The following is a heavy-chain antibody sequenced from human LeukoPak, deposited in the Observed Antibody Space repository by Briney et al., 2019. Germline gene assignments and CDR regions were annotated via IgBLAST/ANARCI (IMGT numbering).Heavy chain of an antibody. Sequence: EASVKVSCKASGYTFTSYGISWVRQAPGQGLEWMGWISAYNGNTNYAQKLQGRVTMTTDTSTSTAYMELRSLRSDDTAVYYCARASLDIFRYSYVPNFDYWGQGTLVTVSS. CDR3: ARASLDIFRYSYVPNFDY. D-gene: IGHD5-18*01. CDR2: ISAYNGNT. CDR1: GYTFTSYG. J-gene: IGHJ4*02. V-gene: IGHV1-18*01.